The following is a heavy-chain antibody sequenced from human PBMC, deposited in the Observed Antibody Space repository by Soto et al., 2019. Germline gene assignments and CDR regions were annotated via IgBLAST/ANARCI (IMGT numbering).Heavy chain of an antibody. D-gene: IGHD6-13*01. CDR1: GFTFDDYA. Sequence: EVQLVESGGGLVQPGRSLRLSCAASGFTFDDYAMHWVRQAPGKGLEWVSGISWNSGSIGYADSVEGRFTISRDNAKNSLYLQMNSLRAEDTALYYCAKLPGPRGIAAAGQNYYYYYMDVWGKGTTVTVSS. CDR2: ISWNSGSI. V-gene: IGHV3-9*01. J-gene: IGHJ6*03. CDR3: AKLPGPRGIAAAGQNYYYYYMDV.